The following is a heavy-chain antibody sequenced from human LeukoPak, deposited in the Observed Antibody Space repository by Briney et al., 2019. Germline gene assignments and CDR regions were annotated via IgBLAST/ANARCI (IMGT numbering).Heavy chain of an antibody. CDR2: MNSDGSTI. J-gene: IGHJ5*02. Sequence: GGSLRLSCAASAFSFSTYWMHWVRQDPGKGLVWVSRMNSDGSTIDYADSVKGRFTISRDNSKNTLYLQMNSLRAEDTAVYYCAREVAGYSGYEEGFDPWGQGTLVTVSS. V-gene: IGHV3-74*01. CDR1: AFSFSTYW. D-gene: IGHD5-12*01. CDR3: AREVAGYSGYEEGFDP.